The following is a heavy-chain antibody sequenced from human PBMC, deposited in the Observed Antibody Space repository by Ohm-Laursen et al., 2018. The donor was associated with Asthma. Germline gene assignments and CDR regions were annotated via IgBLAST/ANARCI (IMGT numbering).Heavy chain of an antibody. V-gene: IGHV3-21*04. CDR3: AVSIYAYGEGAY. J-gene: IGHJ4*02. D-gene: IGHD3-10*01. Sequence: SLRLSCSASGYSFSLYSIHWIRQAPGKGLEWVASISTASTFIYYADSVRGRFTTSRDNARNSVYLQMNSLRAEDTAFYYCAVSIYAYGEGAYWGQGTLVTVSS. CDR1: GYSFSLYS. CDR2: ISTASTFI.